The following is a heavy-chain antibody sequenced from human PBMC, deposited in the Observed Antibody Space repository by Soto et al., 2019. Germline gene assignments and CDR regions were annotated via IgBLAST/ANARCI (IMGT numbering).Heavy chain of an antibody. CDR3: ARDVVRCSSATCFGNGFDI. Sequence: WTWIRQHPGKGLEWIGYIFNSGTTSYNPSLKSRVTISVDSSKNQFSLNLSSVTAADTAVYYCARDVVRCSSATCFGNGFDIWGQGTMLTVSS. V-gene: IGHV4-31*02. D-gene: IGHD2-2*01. J-gene: IGHJ3*02. CDR2: IFNSGTT.